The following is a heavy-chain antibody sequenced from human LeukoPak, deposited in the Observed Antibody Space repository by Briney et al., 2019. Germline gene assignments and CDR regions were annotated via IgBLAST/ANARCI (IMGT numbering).Heavy chain of an antibody. CDR2: ISAYNGNT. CDR3: ARDAIPYYYDSSGYDPFDY. J-gene: IGHJ4*02. D-gene: IGHD3-22*01. Sequence: ASVKVSCKASGYTFTSYGISWVRQAPGQGLEWMGWISAYNGNTNYAQKLQGGVTMTTDTSTSTAYMELRSLRSDDTAVYYCARDAIPYYYDSSGYDPFDYWGQGTLVTVSS. CDR1: GYTFTSYG. V-gene: IGHV1-18*01.